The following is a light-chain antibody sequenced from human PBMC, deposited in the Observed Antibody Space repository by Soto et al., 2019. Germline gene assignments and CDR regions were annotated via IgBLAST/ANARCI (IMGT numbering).Light chain of an antibody. CDR2: GAS. CDR1: QSVKIN. Sequence: EIVMTQSPATLSVSPGDRATLSCRASQSVKINLAWYQQKPGQAPRLLIFGASSRANGIPARFSGSGSGTEFTLIISNLQTEDFAVYYCQQYNQWPRTFGQGTKVEIK. J-gene: IGKJ1*01. CDR3: QQYNQWPRT. V-gene: IGKV3-15*01.